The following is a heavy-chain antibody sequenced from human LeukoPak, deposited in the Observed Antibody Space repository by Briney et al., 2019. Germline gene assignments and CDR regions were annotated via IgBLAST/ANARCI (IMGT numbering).Heavy chain of an antibody. J-gene: IGHJ4*02. CDR1: GFTFSSYG. V-gene: IGHV3-33*01. Sequence: GGSLRLSCAASGFTFSSYGMPWVRQAPGKGLEWVAVIWYDGSNKYYADSVKGRFTISRDNSKNTLYLQMNSLRAEDTAVYYCAREGYDYVWGSYRYSDYWGQGTLVTVSS. D-gene: IGHD3-16*02. CDR2: IWYDGSNK. CDR3: AREGYDYVWGSYRYSDY.